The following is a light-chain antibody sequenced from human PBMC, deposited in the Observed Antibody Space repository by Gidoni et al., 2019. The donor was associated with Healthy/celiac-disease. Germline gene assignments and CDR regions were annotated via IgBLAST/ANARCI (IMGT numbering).Light chain of an antibody. V-gene: IGKV1-13*02. Sequence: AIQLTQSPSSLSASVGDRVTITCRASQGISSALAWYQQKPGKAPKLLSYDASSLESGVPSRFSGSGSGKDFTLTISSLQPEDFATYYCQQFNSYPITFGQGTRLEIK. J-gene: IGKJ5*01. CDR1: QGISSA. CDR2: DAS. CDR3: QQFNSYPIT.